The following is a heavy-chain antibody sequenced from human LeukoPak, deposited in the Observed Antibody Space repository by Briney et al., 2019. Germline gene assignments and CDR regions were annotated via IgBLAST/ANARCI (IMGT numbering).Heavy chain of an antibody. CDR1: GGSFSGYY. D-gene: IGHD5-18*01. Sequence: SETLSLTCAVYGGSFSGYYWIWIRQPPGKGLEWIGEINHSGSTNYNPSLKSRVTISVDTSKNQFSLKLSSVTAADTAVYYCAGGRYSYGGLDYWGQGTLVTVSS. J-gene: IGHJ4*02. V-gene: IGHV4-34*01. CDR2: INHSGST. CDR3: AGGRYSYGGLDY.